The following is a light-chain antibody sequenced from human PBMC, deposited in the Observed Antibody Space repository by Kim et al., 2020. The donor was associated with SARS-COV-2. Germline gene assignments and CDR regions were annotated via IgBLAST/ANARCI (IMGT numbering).Light chain of an antibody. J-gene: IGLJ3*02. CDR3: QVWDSSSDHRV. V-gene: IGLV3-21*04. Sequence: SYELTQPPSVSVASGKTARITCGGNNIGSKSVHRYQQKPGQAPVLVIYYDSDRPSGIPERFSGSNSGNTATLTISRVEAGDEADYYCQVWDSSSDHRVFGGGTQLTVL. CDR1: NIGSKS. CDR2: YDS.